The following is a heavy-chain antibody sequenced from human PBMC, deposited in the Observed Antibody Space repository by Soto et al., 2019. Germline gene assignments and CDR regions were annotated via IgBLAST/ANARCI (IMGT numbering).Heavy chain of an antibody. CDR1: GYTFTDYA. Sequence: ASVKVSCKASGYTFTDYALHWVRQAPGQSLEWMGWINAGNGNTKYSQKVQGRVTITRDTSATTAYMELSSLKSEDTAIYYCAKDREYYGSGDFDPWGQGTLVTVSS. V-gene: IGHV1-3*01. CDR2: INAGNGNT. CDR3: AKDREYYGSGDFDP. D-gene: IGHD3-10*01. J-gene: IGHJ5*02.